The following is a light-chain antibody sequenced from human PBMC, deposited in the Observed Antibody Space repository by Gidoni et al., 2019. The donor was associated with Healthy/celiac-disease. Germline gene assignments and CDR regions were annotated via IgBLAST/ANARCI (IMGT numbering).Light chain of an antibody. Sequence: DIQMTQSPSTRSASVGDRVTITCRASQSISSWLAWYQQKPGKAPKLLLYKASSLESGVPSRFSGSGSGTEFTLTISSLQPDDFATYYCQQYNSYSFLTFGGGTKVEIK. V-gene: IGKV1-5*03. CDR1: QSISSW. CDR3: QQYNSYSFLT. CDR2: KAS. J-gene: IGKJ4*02.